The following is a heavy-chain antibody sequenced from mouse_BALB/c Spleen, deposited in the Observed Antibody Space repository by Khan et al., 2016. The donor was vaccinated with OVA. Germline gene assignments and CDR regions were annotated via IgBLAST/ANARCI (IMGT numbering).Heavy chain of an antibody. Sequence: VQLQESGAELVRPGVSVKISCKGSGYTFTDFTMHWVKQSHAKSLEWIGVVNTYYGDATYNQKFKGKATLTVDKSSTTAYMELARLTSEDSAICYGSKGGGGGRFAYWGQGTLVTVSA. D-gene: IGHD2-14*01. CDR1: GYTFTDFT. J-gene: IGHJ3*01. CDR2: VNTYYGDA. CDR3: SKGGGGGRFAY. V-gene: IGHV1S137*01.